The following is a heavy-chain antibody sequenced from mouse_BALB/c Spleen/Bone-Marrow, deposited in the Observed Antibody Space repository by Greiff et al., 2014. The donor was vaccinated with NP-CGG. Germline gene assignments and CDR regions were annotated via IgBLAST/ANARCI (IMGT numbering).Heavy chain of an antibody. CDR1: GYTFTNHT. CDR3: ARGKTGFYGMDY. CDR2: INPSSGYT. V-gene: IGHV1-4*01. Sequence: QVQLQQSGAELARPGASVKMSCKASGYTFTNHTMHWVKQRPGQGLEWIGYINPSSGYTNSNQKFKDTATLTADKSSSTAYMQLSSLTSADSAVYYCARGKTGFYGMDYWGQGASVTVSS. J-gene: IGHJ4*01. D-gene: IGHD4-1*01.